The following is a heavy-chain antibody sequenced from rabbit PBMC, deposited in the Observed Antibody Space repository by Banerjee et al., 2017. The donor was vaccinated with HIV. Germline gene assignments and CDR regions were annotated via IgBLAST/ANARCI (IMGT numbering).Heavy chain of an antibody. V-gene: IGHV1S40*01. D-gene: IGHD8-1*01. Sequence: QSLEESGGDLVKPGASLTLTCKASGFSYSGGYDMCWVRQAPGKELEWIACIYTGHGGTYYASWAKGRLTISKTSSTTVTLQMTSLTAADTATYFCARDSGSSYYYAMDLWGPGTLVTVS. CDR3: ARDSGSSYYYAMDL. J-gene: IGHJ6*01. CDR2: IYTGHGGT. CDR1: GFSYSGGYD.